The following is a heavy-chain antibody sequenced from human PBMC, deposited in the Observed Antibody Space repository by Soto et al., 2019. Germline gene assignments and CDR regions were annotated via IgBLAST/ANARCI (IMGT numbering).Heavy chain of an antibody. V-gene: IGHV4-61*01. Sequence: PSETLSLGCTVSVGSVSSGSYYWSWILQPPGKGLEWIGYIYYSGSTNYNPSLKSRVTISVDTSKNQFSLKLSSVTAADTAVYYCAADYYDSSGAGDFDYWGQGTLVTVSS. J-gene: IGHJ4*02. CDR2: IYYSGST. CDR3: AADYYDSSGAGDFDY. CDR1: VGSVSSGSYY. D-gene: IGHD3-22*01.